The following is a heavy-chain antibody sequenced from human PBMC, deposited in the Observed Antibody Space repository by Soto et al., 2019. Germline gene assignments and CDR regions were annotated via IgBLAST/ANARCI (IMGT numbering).Heavy chain of an antibody. CDR2: IYPGDSDT. Sequence: GESLKISCKGSVYSFTSYWIAWVRQMPGKGLEWMGIIYPGDSDTRYSPSFQGQVTISADKSISTAYLQWSSLKASDTATYYCARHSVYSSGWYLFHWGQVTLVTVAS. CDR1: VYSFTSYW. V-gene: IGHV5-51*01. J-gene: IGHJ4*02. D-gene: IGHD6-19*01. CDR3: ARHSVYSSGWYLFH.